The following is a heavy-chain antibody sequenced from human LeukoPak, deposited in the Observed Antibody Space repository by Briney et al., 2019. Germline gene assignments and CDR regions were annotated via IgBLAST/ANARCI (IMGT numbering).Heavy chain of an antibody. V-gene: IGHV1-18*01. CDR2: ISAYNGYT. J-gene: IGHJ6*03. Sequence: VASVKVSCEASGYTFTSYGISWVRQAPGQGLEWMGWISAYNGYTNYTQKLQGRVTMTTDTSTSTAYMELRSLKSDDTAVYYCARVVRDYYYYYMDVWDKGTTVTVSS. D-gene: IGHD2-21*01. CDR1: GYTFTSYG. CDR3: ARVVRDYYYYYMDV.